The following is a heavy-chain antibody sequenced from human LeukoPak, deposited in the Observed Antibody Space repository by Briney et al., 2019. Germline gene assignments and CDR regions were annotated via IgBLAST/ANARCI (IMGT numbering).Heavy chain of an antibody. CDR2: INGDGRTT. D-gene: IGHD3-22*01. J-gene: IGHJ4*02. V-gene: IGHV3-64D*06. CDR3: VGDQVDNTGYLR. Sequence: GGSLRLSCAASGLTFRNYAMSWVRQAPGKGLEYVSVINGDGRTTYYADSVKGRFTISRDNSRSTLYLQMSSLRAEDTAVYYCVGDQVDNTGYLRWGQGTRVTVSA. CDR1: GLTFRNYA.